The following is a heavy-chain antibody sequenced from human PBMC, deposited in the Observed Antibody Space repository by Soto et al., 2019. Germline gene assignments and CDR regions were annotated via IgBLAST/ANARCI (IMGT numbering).Heavy chain of an antibody. D-gene: IGHD2-2*01. J-gene: IGHJ6*02. V-gene: IGHV1-69*13. CDR1: GGTFSSYA. Sequence: SVKVSFKASGGTFSSYAISWVRQAPGQGLEWMGGIIPIFGTANYAQKFQGRVTITADESTSTAYMELSSLRSEDTAVYYCARDQVVVVPAAIHYYYYYGMDVWGQGTTVTVSS. CDR3: ARDQVVVVPAAIHYYYYYGMDV. CDR2: IIPIFGTA.